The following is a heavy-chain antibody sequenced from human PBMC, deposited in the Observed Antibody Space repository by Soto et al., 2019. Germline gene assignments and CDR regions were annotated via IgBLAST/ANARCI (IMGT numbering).Heavy chain of an antibody. CDR1: GFTFRDYE. CDR3: ARRIWDPAVVAVATRAAFDV. V-gene: IGHV3-48*03. Sequence: EVQLVESGGGLVQPGGSLRLSCAASGFTFRDYEMHWVRQAPGKGLQWVSYISSSGTTIYYSESVKGRFTISRDTAKNSLYLQLSGLRADDTAVYYCARRIWDPAVVAVATRAAFDVWGQGTMVSVSS. D-gene: IGHD2-15*01. J-gene: IGHJ3*01. CDR2: ISSSGTTI.